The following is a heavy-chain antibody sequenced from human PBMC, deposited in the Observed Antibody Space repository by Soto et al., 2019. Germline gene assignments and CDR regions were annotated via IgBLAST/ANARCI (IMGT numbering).Heavy chain of an antibody. CDR2: IWYDGSNK. V-gene: IGHV3-33*01. CDR1: GFTFSSYG. CDR3: ASAEAHRSRYYYYGMDL. Sequence: QVQLVESGGGVVQPGRSLRLSCAASGFTFSSYGMHWVRQAPGKGLEWVAVIWYDGSNKYYADSVKGRFTISRDNSKNPLYVQMNRLRAEDTAVYYCASAEAHRSRYYYYGMDLWGQGTTVTVSS. J-gene: IGHJ6*02.